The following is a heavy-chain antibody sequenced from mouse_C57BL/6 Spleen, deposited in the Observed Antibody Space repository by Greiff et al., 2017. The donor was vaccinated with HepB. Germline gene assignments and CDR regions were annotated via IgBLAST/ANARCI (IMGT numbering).Heavy chain of an antibody. V-gene: IGHV1-19*01. D-gene: IGHD1-1*01. CDR1: GYTFTDYY. Sequence: VQLQQSGPVLVKPGASVKMSCKASGYTFTDYYMNWVKQSHGKSLEWIGVINPYNGGTSYNQQFKGKATLTVDKSSSTAYMELNSLTSEDSAVYYCARDYGSRGWFAYWGQGTLVTVSA. CDR2: INPYNGGT. CDR3: ARDYGSRGWFAY. J-gene: IGHJ3*01.